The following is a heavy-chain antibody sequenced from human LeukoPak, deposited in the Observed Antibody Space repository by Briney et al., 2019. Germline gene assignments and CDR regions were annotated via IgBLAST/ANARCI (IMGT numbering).Heavy chain of an antibody. D-gene: IGHD2-2*01. CDR2: INPSDGST. CDR1: GYTFTTYY. V-gene: IGHV1-46*03. J-gene: IGHJ4*02. CDR3: ARGVSYAGEADY. Sequence: ASVKVSCTASGYTFTTYYLHWVRQAPGQGLEWIGIINPSDGSTTYAQNFQGRVTMTRDTSTSTVYMDLSSLRSEDTAVYYFARGVSYAGEADYWGQGTLVTVSS.